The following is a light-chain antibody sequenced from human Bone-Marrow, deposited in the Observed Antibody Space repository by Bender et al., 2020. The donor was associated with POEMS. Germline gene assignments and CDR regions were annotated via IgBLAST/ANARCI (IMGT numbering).Light chain of an antibody. Sequence: QSALTQPASVSGSPGQSITISCTGTISDVGGYDYVSWYQQHPGKAPKVMIFDVTNRPSGVSNRFSASKSGTTASLTISGLQAEDEGDYYCQSYDNSLGGWVFGGGTKLTVL. J-gene: IGLJ3*02. CDR2: DVT. CDR1: ISDVGGYDY. CDR3: QSYDNSLGGWV. V-gene: IGLV2-14*03.